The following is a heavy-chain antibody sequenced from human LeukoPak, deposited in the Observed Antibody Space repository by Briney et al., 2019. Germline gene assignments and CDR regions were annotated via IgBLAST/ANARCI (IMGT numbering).Heavy chain of an antibody. CDR2: IIPIFGTA. CDR3: ASGTGDYGDYGGGTFDY. J-gene: IGHJ4*02. V-gene: IGHV1-69*13. CDR1: GGTFSSYA. D-gene: IGHD4-17*01. Sequence: ASVKVSCKASGGTFSSYAISWVRQAPGRGLEWMGGIIPIFGTANYAQKFQGRVTITADESTSTAYMELSSLRSEDTAVYYCASGTGDYGDYGGGTFDYWGQGTLVTVSS.